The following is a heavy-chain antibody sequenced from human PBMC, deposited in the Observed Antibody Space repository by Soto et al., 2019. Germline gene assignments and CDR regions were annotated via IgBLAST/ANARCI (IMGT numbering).Heavy chain of an antibody. Sequence: GGSLRLSCAASGFTFSSYEMNWVRQAPGKGLEWVSYISSSGSTIYYADSVKGRFTISRDNAKNSLYLQMNSLRAEDTAVYYCARADDSSGNPPSIWGQGTMVTVSS. V-gene: IGHV3-48*03. CDR3: ARADDSSGNPPSI. D-gene: IGHD3-22*01. CDR2: ISSSGSTI. CDR1: GFTFSSYE. J-gene: IGHJ3*02.